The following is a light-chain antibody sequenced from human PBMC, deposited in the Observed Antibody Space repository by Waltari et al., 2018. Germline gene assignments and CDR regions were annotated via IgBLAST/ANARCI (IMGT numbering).Light chain of an antibody. Sequence: QSVLTQPPSVSAAPGQKVTISCSGGSSTIGRNYVSCYQQLPGTAPKLLLYANDRRPSGIPDRFSGSKSGTSATLGLTGLQTGDEADYYCAVWDTSLSAYVFGPGTKVTVL. V-gene: IGLV1-51*01. CDR1: SSTIGRNY. CDR2: AND. J-gene: IGLJ1*01. CDR3: AVWDTSLSAYV.